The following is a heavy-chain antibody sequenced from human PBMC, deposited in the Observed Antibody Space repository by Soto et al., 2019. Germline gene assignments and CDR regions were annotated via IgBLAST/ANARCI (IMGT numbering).Heavy chain of an antibody. Sequence: SETLSLTCNVSGGSISNYYWSWIRQPPGKGLEWIGYIYKSGTTSYNPSLKSRVTISIDTSKNQFSLRLSSVTAADTAVYYCAREVQYWFDPWGQGTLVTVSS. J-gene: IGHJ5*02. CDR3: AREVQYWFDP. CDR1: GGSISNYY. CDR2: IYKSGTT. D-gene: IGHD1-1*01. V-gene: IGHV4-59*01.